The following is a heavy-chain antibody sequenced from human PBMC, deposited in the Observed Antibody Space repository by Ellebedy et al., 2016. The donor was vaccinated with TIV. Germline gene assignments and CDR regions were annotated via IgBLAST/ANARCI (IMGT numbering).Heavy chain of an antibody. Sequence: MPSETLSLTCTVSGGSISSYYWSWIRQPPGKGLEWIGYIDYSGSTNYNPSLKSRVSIAINTSKNQFSLKLSPVTAADTAVYYCARGVAWGTDLKNWFDPWGQGILVTVSS. CDR3: ARGVAWGTDLKNWFDP. CDR1: GGSISSYY. D-gene: IGHD3-16*01. V-gene: IGHV4-59*08. CDR2: IDYSGST. J-gene: IGHJ5*02.